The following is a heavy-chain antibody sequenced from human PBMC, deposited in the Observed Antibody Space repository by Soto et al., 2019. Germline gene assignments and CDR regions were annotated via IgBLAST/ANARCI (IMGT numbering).Heavy chain of an antibody. D-gene: IGHD3-9*01. J-gene: IGHJ2*01. CDR1: GFSFRNYG. CDR3: AREAALDNWYYDL. Sequence: QVHLVESGGGVVQPGRSLIVSCEAFGFSFRNYGMQWVRQAPGKGLEWVAVVGDDGTAKVYAVSVKGRFTISRDNSRNTLYMQMDGLRVEDTAVYYCAREAALDNWYYDLWGRGTSVIVSS. CDR2: VGDDGTAK. V-gene: IGHV3-33*08.